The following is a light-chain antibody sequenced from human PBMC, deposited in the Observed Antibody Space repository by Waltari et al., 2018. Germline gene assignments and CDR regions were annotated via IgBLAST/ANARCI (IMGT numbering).Light chain of an antibody. Sequence: DIQMTQSPSSLSASVGDRGPITCRASQDIDIYLAWFQQKSGKAPRSLIYGASNLQSGVPSRFSGSGSGTDFTLTIYSLQPDDFATYYCQQYRKYPLSFGGGTNLDIK. J-gene: IGKJ4*01. CDR1: QDIDIY. CDR3: QQYRKYPLS. CDR2: GAS. V-gene: IGKV1-16*01.